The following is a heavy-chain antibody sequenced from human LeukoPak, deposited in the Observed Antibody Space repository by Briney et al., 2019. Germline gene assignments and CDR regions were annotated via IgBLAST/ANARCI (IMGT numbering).Heavy chain of an antibody. CDR1: GYFIRSGHY. Sequence: SETLSLTCAVSGYFIRSGHYWGWTRQPPGKGLGWIGSIYLSGSTYYNPSLKSRLTISVDSSKNQFSLKLRPVTAPNTAVYYCARVPGSDGDYYMDVWDKGTTVTVSS. J-gene: IGHJ6*03. CDR3: ARVPGSDGDYYMDV. D-gene: IGHD3-10*01. V-gene: IGHV4-38-2*01. CDR2: IYLSGST.